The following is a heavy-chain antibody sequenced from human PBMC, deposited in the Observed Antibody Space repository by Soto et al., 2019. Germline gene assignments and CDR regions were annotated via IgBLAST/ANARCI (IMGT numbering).Heavy chain of an antibody. D-gene: IGHD3-3*01. V-gene: IGHV1-18*01. CDR3: ARDNDFWSGYFPGRYFDL. J-gene: IGHJ2*01. CDR1: GYTFTSYG. CDR2: ISSYNGYT. Sequence: ASVKVSCKASGYTFTSYGISWVRQAPGQGLEWMGWISSYNGYTNYAQKLQGRVTMTTDTSTSTAYMELRSLRSDDTAVYYCARDNDFWSGYFPGRYFDLWGRGTLVTVSS.